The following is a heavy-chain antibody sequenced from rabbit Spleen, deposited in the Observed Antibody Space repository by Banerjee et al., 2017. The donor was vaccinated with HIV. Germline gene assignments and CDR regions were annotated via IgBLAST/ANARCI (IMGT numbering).Heavy chain of an antibody. Sequence: QSLEESGGDLVKPGASLTLTCTASGFSFSNNYWMCWVRQAPGKGLEWIGCIVVGGGGSAYYASWAKGRFTISKTSSTTVTLQMTSLTAADTATYFCARGSAAMTMVITGFYLGLWGPGTLVTVS. D-gene: IGHD2-1*01. CDR3: ARGSAAMTMVITGFYLGL. CDR1: GFSFSNNYW. J-gene: IGHJ6*01. CDR2: IVVGGGGSA. V-gene: IGHV1S40*01.